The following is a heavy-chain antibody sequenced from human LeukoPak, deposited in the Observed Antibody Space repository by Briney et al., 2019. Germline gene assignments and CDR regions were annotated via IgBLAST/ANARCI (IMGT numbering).Heavy chain of an antibody. CDR1: GFTFSSYA. V-gene: IGHV3-7*01. J-gene: IGHJ4*02. D-gene: IGHD6-19*01. CDR2: IKEDGSDK. Sequence: GGSLRLSCAASGFTFSSYAMSWVRQSPGKGLEWVANIKEDGSDKNYVDSVKGRFTISRDNAKNSLYLQMNSLRAEDTAVYYCARDRGVAGLFDYWGQGILVTVSS. CDR3: ARDRGVAGLFDY.